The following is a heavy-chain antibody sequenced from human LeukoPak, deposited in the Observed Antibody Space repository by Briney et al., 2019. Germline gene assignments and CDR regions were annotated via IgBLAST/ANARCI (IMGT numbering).Heavy chain of an antibody. J-gene: IGHJ6*02. CDR3: AKDRVAVEYYYYYGMDV. CDR1: GYTFTSYD. V-gene: IGHV1-8*02. D-gene: IGHD6-19*01. CDR2: MNPNSGNT. Sequence: ASVKVSCKASGYTFTSYDINWVRQATGQGLEWMGWMNPNSGNTGYADYVKGRFIISRDNAKNSLYLQMNSLRVEDTALYYCAKDRVAVEYYYYYGMDVWGQGTTVAVSS.